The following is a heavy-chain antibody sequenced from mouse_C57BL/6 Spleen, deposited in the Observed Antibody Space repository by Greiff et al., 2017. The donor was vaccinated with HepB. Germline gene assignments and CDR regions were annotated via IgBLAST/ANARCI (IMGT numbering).Heavy chain of an antibody. CDR1: GYTFTSYW. D-gene: IGHD4-1*01. CDR2: IDPSDSYT. Sequence: QVQLQQSGAELVMPGASVKLSCKASGYTFTSYWMHWVKQRPGQGLEWIGEIDPSDSYTNYNQKFKGKSTLTVDKSSSTAYMQLSSLTSEDSAVYYCARSGLTGTTWFAYWGQGTLVTVSA. V-gene: IGHV1-69*01. CDR3: ARSGLTGTTWFAY. J-gene: IGHJ3*01.